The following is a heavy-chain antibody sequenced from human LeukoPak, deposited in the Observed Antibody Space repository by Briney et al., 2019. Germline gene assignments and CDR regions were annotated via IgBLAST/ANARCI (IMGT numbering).Heavy chain of an antibody. J-gene: IGHJ4*02. CDR2: FYYSGRT. Sequence: PSQTLSLTCTVSGRSISSGGYSWSWIRQPPVKGREWIGYFYYSGRTYYNPALKSQVTISVDKSKNQFSQKLSSVTAADTAVYYCAATVTRRDYLDYWGQGTLVSVSS. D-gene: IGHD4-17*01. CDR1: GRSISSGGYS. CDR3: AATVTRRDYLDY. V-gene: IGHV4-31*01.